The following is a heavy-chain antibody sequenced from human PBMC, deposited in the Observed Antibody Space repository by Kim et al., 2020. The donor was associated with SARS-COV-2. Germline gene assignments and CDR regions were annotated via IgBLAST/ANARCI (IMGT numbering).Heavy chain of an antibody. CDR2: MNPNSGNT. J-gene: IGHJ6*02. CDR1: GYTFTSYD. D-gene: IGHD2-15*01. CDR3: ARGMKFRGIIVVVVPYYYYGMDV. V-gene: IGHV1-8*01. Sequence: ASVKVSCKASGYTFTSYDINWVRQATGQGLEWMGWMNPNSGNTGYAQKFQGRVTMTRNTSISTAYMELSSLRSEDTAVYYCARGMKFRGIIVVVVPYYYYGMDVWGQGTTVTVSS.